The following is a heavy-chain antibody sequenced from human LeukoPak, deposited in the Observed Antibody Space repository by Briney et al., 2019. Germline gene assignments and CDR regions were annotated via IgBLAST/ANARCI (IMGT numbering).Heavy chain of an antibody. CDR1: GFTFSSYS. V-gene: IGHV3-21*01. CDR3: ARGRVYYYDSSGYPFDAFDI. D-gene: IGHD3-22*01. CDR2: ISSSSSYI. J-gene: IGHJ3*02. Sequence: GGSLSLSCAASGFTFSSYSMNWVRQAPGKGLEWVSSISSSSSYIYYADSVKGRFTISRDNAKNSLYLQMNSLRAEDTAVYYCARGRVYYYDSSGYPFDAFDIWGQGTMVTVSS.